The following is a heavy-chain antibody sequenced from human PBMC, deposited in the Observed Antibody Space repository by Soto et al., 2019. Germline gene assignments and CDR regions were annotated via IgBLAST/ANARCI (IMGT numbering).Heavy chain of an antibody. CDR2: ISGSGVST. CDR3: ARHSSYDFWSGYLY. J-gene: IGHJ4*02. D-gene: IGHD3-3*01. Sequence: EVQLLESGGGLVQPGGSLRLSCAASGFTFSNYVMSWVRQAPGKGLEWVSGISGSGVSTKYADSVKGRFAISRDNSKTTLYLQMNSLIADDAAVYYCARHSSYDFWSGYLYWGQGTLVTVSS. V-gene: IGHV3-23*01. CDR1: GFTFSNYV.